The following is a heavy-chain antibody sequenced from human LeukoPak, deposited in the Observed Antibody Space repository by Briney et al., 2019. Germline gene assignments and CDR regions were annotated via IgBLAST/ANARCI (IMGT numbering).Heavy chain of an antibody. CDR3: ARGPAAMKFDP. Sequence: SQTLSLTCTVSGGSISSGDYYWSWIRQPPGKGLEWIGYIYYSGSTYYNPSLKSRVTISVDTSKNQFSLKLSSVTAGDTAVYYCARGPAAMKFDPWGQGTLVTVSS. J-gene: IGHJ5*02. CDR1: GGSISSGDYY. V-gene: IGHV4-30-4*08. D-gene: IGHD2-2*01. CDR2: IYYSGST.